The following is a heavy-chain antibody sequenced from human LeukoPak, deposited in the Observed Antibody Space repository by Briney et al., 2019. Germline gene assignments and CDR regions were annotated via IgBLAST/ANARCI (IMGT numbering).Heavy chain of an antibody. CDR1: GFTFDDYG. CDR3: ARGSVGYCSSTSCYVRWFDP. Sequence: GGSLRLSCAASGFTFDDYGMSWVRQAPGKGLEWVSGINWNGGSTGYADSVKGRFTISRDNAKNSLYLQMNSLRAEDTALYHCARGSVGYCSSTSCYVRWFDPWGQGTLVTVSS. D-gene: IGHD2-2*01. CDR2: INWNGGST. V-gene: IGHV3-20*01. J-gene: IGHJ5*02.